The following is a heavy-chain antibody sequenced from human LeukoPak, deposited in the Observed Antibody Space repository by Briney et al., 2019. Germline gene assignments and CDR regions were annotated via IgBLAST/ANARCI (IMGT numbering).Heavy chain of an antibody. CDR3: ARDSRYVSGRFDDGMDV. J-gene: IGHJ6*02. CDR1: GDSISSHY. D-gene: IGHD6-25*01. Sequence: PSETLSLTCTVSGDSISSHYWSWIRQPPGKGLEWIAYIFYSGSTSYNPSLKSRVTISIDRSKKQFSLKVTSVTAADTAVYYCARDSRYVSGRFDDGMDVWGPGTTVTVSS. V-gene: IGHV4-59*11. CDR2: IFYSGST.